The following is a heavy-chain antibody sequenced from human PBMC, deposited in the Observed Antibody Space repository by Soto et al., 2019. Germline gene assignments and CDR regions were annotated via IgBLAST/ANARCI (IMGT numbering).Heavy chain of an antibody. CDR1: GYTFTSYY. D-gene: IGHD3-3*01. CDR3: ARGVGGSTYFDFWSGHRTDVFDI. CDR2: INPSGGST. Sequence: GASVKVSCKASGYTFTSYYMHWVRQAPGQGLEWMGIINPSGGSTSYAQKFQGRVTMTRDTSTSTVYMELSSLRSDDTAVYYCARGVGGSTYFDFWSGHRTDVFDIWGQGTMVTVSS. J-gene: IGHJ3*02. V-gene: IGHV1-46*01.